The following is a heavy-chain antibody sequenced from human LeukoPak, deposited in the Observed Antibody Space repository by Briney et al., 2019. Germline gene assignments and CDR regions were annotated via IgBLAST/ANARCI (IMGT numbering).Heavy chain of an antibody. Sequence: GGSLRLSCAASGFTFDDYGMSWVRQAPGKGLEWVSGINWNGGSTGYADSVKGRFTISRDNAKKSLYLQMNSLRAEDTALYYCARDLGAAVAGDFDYWGQGTLVTVSS. CDR2: INWNGGST. J-gene: IGHJ4*02. D-gene: IGHD6-19*01. V-gene: IGHV3-20*04. CDR3: ARDLGAAVAGDFDY. CDR1: GFTFDDYG.